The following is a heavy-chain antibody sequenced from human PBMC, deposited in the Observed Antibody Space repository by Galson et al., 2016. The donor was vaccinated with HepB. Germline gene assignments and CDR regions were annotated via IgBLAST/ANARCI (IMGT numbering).Heavy chain of an antibody. Sequence: SVKVSCKASGYTFISYAITWVRQAPGQGLEWMGWISVYNGNTNYAQKIQDRVTMTTDTSTSTAYMELRSLRSDDTAVYYCGRVGYDTSGYYHYNYYQGMDVWGQGTTVTVSS. J-gene: IGHJ6*02. CDR2: ISVYNGNT. V-gene: IGHV1-18*01. CDR3: GRVGYDTSGYYHYNYYQGMDV. D-gene: IGHD3-22*01. CDR1: GYTFISYA.